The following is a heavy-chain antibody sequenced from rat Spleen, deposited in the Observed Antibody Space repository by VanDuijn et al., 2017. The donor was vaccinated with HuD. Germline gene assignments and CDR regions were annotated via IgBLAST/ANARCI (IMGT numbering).Heavy chain of an antibody. CDR3: TAHGSRISRFAY. Sequence: EVQLVESDGDLVQPGRSLKLSCAASGFTFSDYYMAWVRQAPTKGLEWVASISPSGGRTDYRDSVEGRFTISRDNAESTLYLQMDSLRSEDTATYYCTAHGSRISRFAYWGQGTLVTVSS. CDR2: ISPSGGRT. CDR1: GFTFSDYY. D-gene: IGHD2-7*01. V-gene: IGHV5-27*01. J-gene: IGHJ3*01.